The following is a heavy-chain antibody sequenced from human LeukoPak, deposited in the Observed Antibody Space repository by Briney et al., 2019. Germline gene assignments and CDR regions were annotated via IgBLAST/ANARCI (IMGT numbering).Heavy chain of an antibody. CDR1: GGSISSYY. D-gene: IGHD3-22*01. V-gene: IGHV4-39*07. J-gene: IGHJ3*02. CDR2: IYYSGST. CDR3: ARGPITMIVADAFDI. Sequence: SETLSLTCTVSGGSISSYYWSWIRQPPGKGLEWIGSIYYSGSTYYNPSLKSRVTISVDTSKNQFSLKLSSVTAADTAVYYCARGPITMIVADAFDIWGQGTMVTVSS.